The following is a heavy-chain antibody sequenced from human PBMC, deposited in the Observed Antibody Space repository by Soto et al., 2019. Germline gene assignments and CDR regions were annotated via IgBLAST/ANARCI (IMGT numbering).Heavy chain of an antibody. D-gene: IGHD3-16*01. CDR2: IFPNSGSST. Sequence: GASVKVSCKASGYTFTSYYIHWVRQAPGQGLEWMGFIFPNSGSSTTSAQQFECSVTMTRDSSIITAYLELSGLSPGDTAVYYCAKDEGGIFDSWGQGTLVTVSS. V-gene: IGHV1-2*02. CDR1: GYTFTSYY. CDR3: AKDEGGIFDS. J-gene: IGHJ4*01.